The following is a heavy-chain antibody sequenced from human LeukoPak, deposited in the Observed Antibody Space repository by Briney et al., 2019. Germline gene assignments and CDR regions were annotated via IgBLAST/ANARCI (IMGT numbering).Heavy chain of an antibody. CDR1: GFTFSNVW. CDR3: VRELSGSFDY. CDR2: IKSKTNGGTT. V-gene: IGHV3-15*07. Sequence: GGSLRLSCAASGFTFSNVWMNWVRQVPGRGLEWVGLIKSKTNGGTTDYTTPVKGRFTISRDDSKNTLYLQMNSLKIEDTAVYYCVRELSGSFDYWGQGTLVTVSS. J-gene: IGHJ4*02. D-gene: IGHD3-10*01.